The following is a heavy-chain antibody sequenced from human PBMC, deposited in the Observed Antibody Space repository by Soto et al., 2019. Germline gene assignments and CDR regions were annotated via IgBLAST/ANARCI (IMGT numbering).Heavy chain of an antibody. J-gene: IGHJ6*02. D-gene: IGHD3-16*01. Sequence: QVQLQESGPGLVKPSETLSLTCTVSGGSISSYYWSWIRQPPGKGLEWIGYIYYSGSTNYNPSLKSRVTISVDTSKNQFSLKLSSVTAADTAVYYCARGGSMMDVWGQGTTVTVSS. V-gene: IGHV4-59*01. CDR2: IYYSGST. CDR3: ARGGSMMDV. CDR1: GGSISSYY.